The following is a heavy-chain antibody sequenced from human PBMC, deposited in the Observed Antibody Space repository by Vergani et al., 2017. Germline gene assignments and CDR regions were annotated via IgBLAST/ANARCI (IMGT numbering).Heavy chain of an antibody. CDR1: GYTFTGYY. V-gene: IGHV1-2*02. Sequence: QVQLVQSGAEVKKPGASVKVSCKASGYTFTGYYMHWVRQAPGQGLEWMGWINPNSGGTNYAQKFQGRVTITADESTSTAYMELSSLRSEDTAVYYWARTTVVIDWGGYWGQGTLVTVSS. CDR3: ARTTVVIDWGGY. D-gene: IGHD4-23*01. J-gene: IGHJ4*02. CDR2: INPNSGGT.